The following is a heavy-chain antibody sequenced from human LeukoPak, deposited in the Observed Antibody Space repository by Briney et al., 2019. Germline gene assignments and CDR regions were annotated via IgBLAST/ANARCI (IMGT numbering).Heavy chain of an antibody. CDR1: GGSISSSSYY. J-gene: IGHJ5*02. D-gene: IGHD3-3*01. CDR3: ARHSTLRFLEWLTFGFDP. Sequence: SETLSLTCTVSGGSISSSSYYWGWIRQPPGKGLEWIGSIYYSGSTYYNPTLKSRVTISVDTSKDQFSLKLSSVTAADTAVYYCARHSTLRFLEWLTFGFDPWGQGTLVTVSS. CDR2: IYYSGST. V-gene: IGHV4-39*01.